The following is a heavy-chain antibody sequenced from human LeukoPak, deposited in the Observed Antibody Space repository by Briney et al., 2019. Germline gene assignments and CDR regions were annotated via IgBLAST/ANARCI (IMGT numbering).Heavy chain of an antibody. J-gene: IGHJ5*02. D-gene: IGHD5-18*01. CDR1: GGSFSGYY. Sequence: PSETLSLTCAVYGGSFSGYYWSWIRQPPGKGLEWIGEINHSGSTNYNPSLKSRVTISVDTSKNQFSLKLSSVTAADTAVYYCASGNRGYSYDNWFDPWGQGTLVTVSS. V-gene: IGHV4-34*01. CDR2: INHSGST. CDR3: ASGNRGYSYDNWFDP.